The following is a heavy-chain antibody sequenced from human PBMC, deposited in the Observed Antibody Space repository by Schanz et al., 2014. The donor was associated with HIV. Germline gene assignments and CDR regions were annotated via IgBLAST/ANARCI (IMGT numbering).Heavy chain of an antibody. CDR1: GYAFSDYS. CDR2: INPNSGST. CDR3: ARDWENNWRYVGGFDS. V-gene: IGHV1-2*02. D-gene: IGHD1-20*01. Sequence: QVQLVQSGTEVKKPGASVKVSCKTSGYAFSDYSLHWVRQAPGQGLEWMGWINPNSGSTNYARKFQGRVTFSRDTSTGTAYMEVTKLTYDDTAVYYCARDWENNWRYVGGFDSWGLGTLVIVSS. J-gene: IGHJ4*02.